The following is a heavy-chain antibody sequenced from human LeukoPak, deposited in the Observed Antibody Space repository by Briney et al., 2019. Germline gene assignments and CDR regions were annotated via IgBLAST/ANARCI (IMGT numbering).Heavy chain of an antibody. CDR3: ARDLFIVGASDY. V-gene: IGHV3-53*01. J-gene: IGHJ4*02. CDR1: GFTFSSYS. Sequence: GGSLRLSCAASGFTFSSYSMNWVRQAPGKGLEWVSVIYSGGSTYYADSVKGRFTISRDNSKNTLYLQMNSLRAEDTAVYYCARDLFIVGASDYWGQGTLVTVSS. D-gene: IGHD1-26*01. CDR2: IYSGGST.